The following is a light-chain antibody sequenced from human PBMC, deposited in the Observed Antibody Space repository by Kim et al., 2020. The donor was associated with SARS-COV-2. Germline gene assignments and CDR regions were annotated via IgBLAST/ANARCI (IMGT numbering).Light chain of an antibody. CDR2: AAS. Sequence: SPGERATLSCRASQIVSGSYLAWYQQKPGQAPRLLIYAASNRATGIPDRFSGSGSGTDFTLTISRLEPEDFAVYYCHHYGTSPFTFGPGTKVDIK. CDR3: HHYGTSPFT. CDR1: QIVSGSY. J-gene: IGKJ3*01. V-gene: IGKV3-20*01.